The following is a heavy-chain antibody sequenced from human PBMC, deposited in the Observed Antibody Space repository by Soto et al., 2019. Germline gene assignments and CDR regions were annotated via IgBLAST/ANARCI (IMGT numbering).Heavy chain of an antibody. CDR2: ISAYKGDT. D-gene: IGHD3-10*01. CDR1: GYTFTTYG. CDR3: ARDRHYGSGGANWFDP. J-gene: IGHJ5*02. V-gene: IGHV1-18*01. Sequence: QVQLVQSGPEVKKPGASVKVSCKASGYTFTTYGISWVRQAPGQGLEWMGWISAYKGDTKYAQKLQGRVTMTTDTSKKTASMELRSLRSDDTAVYYCARDRHYGSGGANWFDPWGQGTLVTVSS.